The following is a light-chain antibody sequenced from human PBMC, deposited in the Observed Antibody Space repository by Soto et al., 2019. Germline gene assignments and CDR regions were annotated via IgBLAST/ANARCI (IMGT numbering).Light chain of an antibody. V-gene: IGLV2-14*01. CDR3: SSYAGTTAV. J-gene: IGLJ1*01. CDR1: SSDVGGYNY. CDR2: EVS. Sequence: QSALTQPASVSGSPGQSITISCTGTSSDVGGYNYVSWYQQHPGKAPRFMIYEVSNRPSGVSNRFSGSKSGNTASLTISGLQAEDEADYYCSSYAGTTAVFGTGTKLTVL.